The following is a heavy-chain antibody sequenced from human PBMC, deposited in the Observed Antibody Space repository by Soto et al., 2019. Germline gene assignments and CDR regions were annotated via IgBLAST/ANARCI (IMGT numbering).Heavy chain of an antibody. CDR2: IYYSGST. Sequence: PSETLSLTCTVSGDSISSSGYYWSWIRQHPGKGLEWIGYIYYSGSTYYNPSLKSRVTISVDTSKNQFSLRLSSVTAADTAVYYCARYPPHDYSNYGGSWLAGYFDYWGQGTLVTVSS. V-gene: IGHV4-31*03. D-gene: IGHD4-4*01. J-gene: IGHJ4*02. CDR1: GDSISSSGYY. CDR3: ARYPPHDYSNYGGSWLAGYFDY.